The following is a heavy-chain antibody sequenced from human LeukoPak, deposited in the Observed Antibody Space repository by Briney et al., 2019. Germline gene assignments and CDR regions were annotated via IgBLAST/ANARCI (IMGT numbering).Heavy chain of an antibody. D-gene: IGHD5-24*01. CDR3: ARRNGYNFAFDI. V-gene: IGHV1-8*01. J-gene: IGHJ3*02. CDR1: GYTFTSYD. CDR2: MNPNSGNT. Sequence: ASVKVSRKASGYTFTSYDINWVRQATGQGLEWMGWMNPNSGNTGYAQKFQGRVTMTRNTSISTAYMELSSLRSEDTAVYYCARRNGYNFAFDIWGQGTMVTVSS.